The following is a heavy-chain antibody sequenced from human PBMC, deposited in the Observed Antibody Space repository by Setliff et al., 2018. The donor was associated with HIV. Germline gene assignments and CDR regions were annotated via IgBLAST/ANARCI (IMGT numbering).Heavy chain of an antibody. Sequence: ASVKVSCKAFGYSFTSYFLHWVRQAPGQGLEWLGIIDPNGGATNNAQKFQGRLTVTTDTSTSTLYMELSNLRSDDTAVYYCARAGGGATDQAFDIWGQGTMVTV. CDR1: GYSFTSYF. J-gene: IGHJ3*02. D-gene: IGHD2-2*01. V-gene: IGHV1-46*01. CDR2: IDPNGGAT. CDR3: ARAGGGATDQAFDI.